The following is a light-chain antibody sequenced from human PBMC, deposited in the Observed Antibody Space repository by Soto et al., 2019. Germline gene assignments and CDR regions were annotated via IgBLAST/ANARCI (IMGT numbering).Light chain of an antibody. J-gene: IGLJ2*01. CDR1: SSDVGGYNY. Sequence: QSVLTQPPSASGSPGQSVTISCTRTSSDVGGYNYVSWYHQHPGKAPKLMIYEVTKRPAGVPDRFSGSKSGNTASLTVSGLQGEDEVDYYCSSYAGSKNVVVGGGSELTVL. CDR3: SSYAGSKNVV. CDR2: EVT. V-gene: IGLV2-8*01.